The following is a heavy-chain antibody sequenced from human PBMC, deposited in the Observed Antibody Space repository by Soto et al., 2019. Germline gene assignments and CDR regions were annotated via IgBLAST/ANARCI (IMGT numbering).Heavy chain of an antibody. Sequence: GGSLRLSCAASGFTFSSYAMHWVRQAPGKGLEWVAVISYDGSNKYYADSVKGRFTISRDNSKNTLYLQMNSLRAEDTAVYYCAREGEYYYDSSGYYETRFGAFDIWGQGTMVTVSS. CDR2: ISYDGSNK. CDR3: AREGEYYYDSSGYYETRFGAFDI. D-gene: IGHD3-22*01. CDR1: GFTFSSYA. V-gene: IGHV3-30-3*01. J-gene: IGHJ3*02.